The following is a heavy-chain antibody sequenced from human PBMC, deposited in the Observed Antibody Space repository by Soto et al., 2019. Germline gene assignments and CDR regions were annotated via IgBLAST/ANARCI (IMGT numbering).Heavy chain of an antibody. CDR3: AADWTIAVGLLWFGEPSGSFDY. CDR2: IVVGSGNT. CDR1: GFAFTSSA. J-gene: IGHJ4*02. D-gene: IGHD3-10*01. V-gene: IGHV1-58*01. Sequence: SVKVSCKASGFAFTSSAVQWVRQARGQRLEWIGWIVVGSGNTNYAQKFQERVTITRDMSTSTAYMELSSLRSEDTAVYYCAADWTIAVGLLWFGEPSGSFDYWGQGTLVTVSS.